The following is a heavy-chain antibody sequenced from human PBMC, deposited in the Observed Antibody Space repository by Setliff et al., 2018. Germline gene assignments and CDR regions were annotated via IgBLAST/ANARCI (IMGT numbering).Heavy chain of an antibody. Sequence: SETLSLTCAVYGGSFSGYYWSWIRQPPGKGLEWIGEINHSGSTNYNPSLKNRATISMDTSKIQFSLKLISVTAADTALYFCARRPTGPGAPFDIWGQGTTVTVSS. V-gene: IGHV4-34*01. CDR3: ARRPTGPGAPFDI. D-gene: IGHD3-10*01. CDR2: INHSGST. J-gene: IGHJ6*02. CDR1: GGSFSGYY.